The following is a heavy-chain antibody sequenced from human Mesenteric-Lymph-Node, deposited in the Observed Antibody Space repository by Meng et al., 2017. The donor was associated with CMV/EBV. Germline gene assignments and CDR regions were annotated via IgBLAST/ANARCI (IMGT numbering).Heavy chain of an antibody. CDR3: GAIYDMDV. Sequence: ETLSLTCAVYGGSFSGYYWSWIRQPPGKGLEWVSSIYSGRYTYYPDSVKGRFTISSDDSKNTLYLQMNSLRDEDTAIYFCGAIYDMDVWGQGTTVTVSS. V-gene: IGHV3-66*02. D-gene: IGHD1-26*01. CDR1: GGSFSGYY. CDR2: IYSGRYT. J-gene: IGHJ6*02.